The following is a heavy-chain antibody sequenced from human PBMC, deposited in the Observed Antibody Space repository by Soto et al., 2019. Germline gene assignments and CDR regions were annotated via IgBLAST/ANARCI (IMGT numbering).Heavy chain of an antibody. CDR3: ARDTETLGPRANDALDI. Sequence: AAVKVSCKATGYTFSAYTMNWVRQAPGQSLEWMGWINAGSGNTKYSQNFQGRVSITRDTSASTVYMELTGLTSEDTAVYYCARDTETLGPRANDALDIWGQGTMVTVSS. J-gene: IGHJ3*02. V-gene: IGHV1-3*01. D-gene: IGHD3-3*02. CDR2: INAGSGNT. CDR1: GYTFSAYT.